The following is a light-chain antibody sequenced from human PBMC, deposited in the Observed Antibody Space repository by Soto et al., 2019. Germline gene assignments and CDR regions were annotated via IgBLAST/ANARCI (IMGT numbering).Light chain of an antibody. Sequence: QPVLTQSPSASASLGASVKFTCTLSSGHSNYAIAWYQQQPEKGPRYLMKVNSDGSHTKGDGIPDRFSGSSSGAERYLTISSLQSEDEADYYCQTWGTGTHVVFGGGTKVTVL. CDR1: SGHSNYA. CDR3: QTWGTGTHVV. V-gene: IGLV4-69*01. J-gene: IGLJ2*01. CDR2: VNSDGSH.